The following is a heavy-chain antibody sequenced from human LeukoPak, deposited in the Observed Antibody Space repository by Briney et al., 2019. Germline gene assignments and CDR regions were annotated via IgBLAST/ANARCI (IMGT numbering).Heavy chain of an antibody. CDR1: GFTFSSYG. D-gene: IGHD3-16*01. CDR3: ARDNDSRDPPHFDY. V-gene: IGHV3-23*01. CDR2: ISGSGGST. J-gene: IGHJ4*02. Sequence: GGSLRLSCAASGFTFSSYGMSWVRQAPGKGLEWVSAISGSGGSTYYADSVKGRFTISRDNSKNTLYLQMNSLRSEDTAVYYCARDNDSRDPPHFDYWGQGTLVTVSS.